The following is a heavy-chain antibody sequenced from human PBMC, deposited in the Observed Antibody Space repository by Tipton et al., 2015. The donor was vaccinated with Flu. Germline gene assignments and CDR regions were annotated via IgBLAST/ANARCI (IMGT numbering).Heavy chain of an antibody. CDR2: IYYSGST. J-gene: IGHJ4*02. CDR3: ARHGSSSSWDYFDY. CDR1: GGSFSGYY. V-gene: IGHV4-34*01. Sequence: TLSLTCAVYGGSFSGYYWSWIRQPPGKGLEWIGSIYYSGSTYYNPSLKSRVTISVDTSKNQFSLKLSSVTAADTAVYYCARHGSSSSWDYFDYWGQGTLVTVSS. D-gene: IGHD6-13*01.